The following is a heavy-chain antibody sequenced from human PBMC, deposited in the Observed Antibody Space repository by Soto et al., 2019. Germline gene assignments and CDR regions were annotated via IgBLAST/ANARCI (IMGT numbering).Heavy chain of an antibody. V-gene: IGHV1-69*06. J-gene: IGHJ4*02. CDR2: IIPIIGTT. CDR1: GGTFSSYA. D-gene: IGHD5-12*01. Sequence: VASVKVSCKASGGTFSSYAISWVRQAPGQGLEWMGGIIPIIGTTNYAQKFQERVTITGDKSTSTAYMELSSLRSEDTAVYYCAAEDIVALAFDYWGQGTLVTVS. CDR3: AAEDIVALAFDY.